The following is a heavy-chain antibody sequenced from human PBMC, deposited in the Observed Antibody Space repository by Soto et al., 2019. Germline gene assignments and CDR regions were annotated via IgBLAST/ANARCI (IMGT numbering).Heavy chain of an antibody. J-gene: IGHJ5*02. V-gene: IGHV4-34*01. D-gene: IGHD3-10*01. CDR1: GGSFSGYY. Sequence: SETLSLTCAVYGGSFSGYYWSWIRQPPGKGLEWIGEINHSGSTNYNPSLKSRVTISVDTSKNQFSLKLRSDDTAVYYCARDLGDYGSGSYYNTNWFDPWGQGTLVTVSS. CDR3: ARDLGDYGSGSYYNTNWFDP. CDR2: INHSGST.